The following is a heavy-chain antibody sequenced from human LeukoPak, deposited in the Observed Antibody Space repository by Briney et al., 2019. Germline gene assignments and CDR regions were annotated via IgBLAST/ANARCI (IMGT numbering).Heavy chain of an antibody. D-gene: IGHD3-3*01. CDR2: ISSTSRSYI. CDR1: GFTFSSYN. CDR3: ERGSRFGVVERDAFDI. Sequence: PGGSLRLSCAASGFTFSSYNMNWVRQAPGKGLEWVSSISSTSRSYIYYADSVKGRFTISRDNAKNSLYLQVNSLRAEDTAVYYCERGSRFGVVERDAFDIWGQGTMVTVSS. J-gene: IGHJ3*02. V-gene: IGHV3-21*01.